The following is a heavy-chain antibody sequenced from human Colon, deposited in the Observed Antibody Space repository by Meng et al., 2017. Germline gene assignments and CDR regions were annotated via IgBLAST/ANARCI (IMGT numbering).Heavy chain of an antibody. CDR1: GDSVSSNSAA. J-gene: IGHJ4*02. Sequence: QLHQPVHGLVRPWHTRSRTCSIPGDSVSSNSAAWSWIRQCPLRGLEWLGRTYYRSKYYNDDALSVKSRITINPDTSKNQFSLQLNSVTPEDTAIYYCARDWGDVRGGFDFWGQGTLVTVSS. D-gene: IGHD3-10*02. CDR2: TYYRSKYYN. CDR3: ARDWGDVRGGFDF. V-gene: IGHV6-1*01.